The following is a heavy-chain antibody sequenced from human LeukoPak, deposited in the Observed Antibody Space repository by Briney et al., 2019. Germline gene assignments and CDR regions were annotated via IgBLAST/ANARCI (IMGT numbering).Heavy chain of an antibody. CDR1: GFTFNNSW. V-gene: IGHV3-15*01. Sequence: GGSLRLSCAASGFTFNNSWMSWVRPAPGKGLKWVGRIKSNTDGATTDYAASLKPRFNISRDVSRNTLYLQMNSLKTEDTARYYCDTGGGVDYWGQGTLVTVSS. D-gene: IGHD3-16*01. J-gene: IGHJ4*02. CDR2: IKSNTDGATT. CDR3: DTGGGVDY.